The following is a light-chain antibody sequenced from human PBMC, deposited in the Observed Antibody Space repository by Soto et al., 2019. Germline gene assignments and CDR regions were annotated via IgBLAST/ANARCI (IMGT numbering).Light chain of an antibody. Sequence: QSALTQPASVSGSPGQSITISCTGTSSDVGSYNFVSWYQWHPGKAPKLMIYEGSKRPSGVSNRFSGSKSGNTASLTISGLQAEDEADYYCCSFAAGSTLYVFGTATKFTVL. CDR3: CSFAAGSTLYV. CDR2: EGS. J-gene: IGLJ1*01. V-gene: IGLV2-23*01. CDR1: SSDVGSYNF.